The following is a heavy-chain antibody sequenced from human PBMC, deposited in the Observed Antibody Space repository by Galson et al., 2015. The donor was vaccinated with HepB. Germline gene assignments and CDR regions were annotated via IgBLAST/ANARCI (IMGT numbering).Heavy chain of an antibody. J-gene: IGHJ3*02. Sequence: SVKVSCKASGGTFSSYTISWVRQAPGQGLEWMGRIIPILGIANYAQKFQGRVTITADKSTSTAYMELSSLRSEDTAVYYCASGPIAAAGKRAFDIWGQGTMVTVSS. D-gene: IGHD6-13*01. V-gene: IGHV1-69*02. CDR3: ASGPIAAAGKRAFDI. CDR2: IIPILGIA. CDR1: GGTFSSYT.